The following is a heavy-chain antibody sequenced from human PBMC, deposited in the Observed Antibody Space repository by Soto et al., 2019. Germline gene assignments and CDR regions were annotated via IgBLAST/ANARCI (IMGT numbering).Heavy chain of an antibody. Sequence: QVQLVESGGGVVQPGGSLRLSCAASGFTFGRHGMHWVRQAPDKGLEWVAVIGSDGRRDSYADSVKGRFTISRDNGQNTLYLQMNSLRAEDTAVYYCARDDDYGDNGLDYWGQGTLVTVFS. CDR3: ARDDDYGDNGLDY. D-gene: IGHD4-17*01. V-gene: IGHV3-33*01. J-gene: IGHJ4*02. CDR2: IGSDGRRD. CDR1: GFTFGRHG.